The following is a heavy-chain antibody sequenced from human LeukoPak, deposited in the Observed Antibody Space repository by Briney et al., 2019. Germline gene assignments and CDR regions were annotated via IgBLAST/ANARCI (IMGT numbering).Heavy chain of an antibody. Sequence: GASVKASCKASGYTFTSYGISWVRQAPGQGLEWMGWISAYNGNTNYAQKLQGRVTMTTDTSTSTAYMELRSLRSDDTAVYYCARGPYCSGGTCYSQYFDYWGQGTLVTVSS. J-gene: IGHJ4*02. CDR3: ARGPYCSGGTCYSQYFDY. V-gene: IGHV1-18*01. D-gene: IGHD2-15*01. CDR2: ISAYNGNT. CDR1: GYTFTSYG.